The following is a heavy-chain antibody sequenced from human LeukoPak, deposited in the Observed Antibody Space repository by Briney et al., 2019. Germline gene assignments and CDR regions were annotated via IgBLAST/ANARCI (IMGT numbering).Heavy chain of an antibody. CDR1: GFTFSNYA. CDR3: AKEYYYGSGTYYNVDY. V-gene: IGHV3-23*01. CDR2: ISGSGGRT. D-gene: IGHD3-10*01. J-gene: IGHJ4*02. Sequence: GGSLRLSCAASGFTFSNYAMSWVRQAPGKGLEWVSAISGSGGRTYYADSVKGRFTLSRDNSKNTLYLQMNSLRAEDTAVYYCAKEYYYGSGTYYNVDYRGQGTLVTVSS.